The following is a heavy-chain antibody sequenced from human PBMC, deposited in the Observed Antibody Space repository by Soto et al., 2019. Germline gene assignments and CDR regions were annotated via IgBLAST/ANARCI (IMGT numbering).Heavy chain of an antibody. D-gene: IGHD2-15*01. J-gene: IGHJ4*02. CDR1: DGSISSNNYY. Sequence: SETLSLTCTVSDGSISSNNYYWGWIRQPPGKGLEWIGSIYYSGSTYYNPSLKSRVTISVDTSKNQFYLKLSSVTAADTAVYYCARELKYGGAFDYWGQGTLVTVSS. CDR3: ARELKYGGAFDY. V-gene: IGHV4-39*07. CDR2: IYYSGST.